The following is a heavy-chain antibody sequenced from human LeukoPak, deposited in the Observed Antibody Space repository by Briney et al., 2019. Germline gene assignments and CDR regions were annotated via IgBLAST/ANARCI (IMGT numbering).Heavy chain of an antibody. CDR3: ARDSLTTVATGELWFDP. Sequence: KAGGSLRLSCAASGFTFSSYSMTWVRQAPGKGLEWVSSISSSSSYIYYADSVKGRFAISRDNAKNSLYLQMNSLRAEDTAVYYCARDSLTTVATGELWFDPWGQGTLVTVSS. CDR1: GFTFSSYS. J-gene: IGHJ5*02. CDR2: ISSSSSYI. D-gene: IGHD4-17*01. V-gene: IGHV3-21*01.